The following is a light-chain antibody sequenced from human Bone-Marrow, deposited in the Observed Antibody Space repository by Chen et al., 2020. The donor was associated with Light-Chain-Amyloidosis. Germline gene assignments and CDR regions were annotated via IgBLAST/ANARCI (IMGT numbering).Light chain of an antibody. Sequence: QSVLTQPPSVSGAPGQRVTISSTGRTSNIGADSDIHWYQQLPGRAPKLLIYVNNNRPSGVPARCSGSGSGTSASLAITGLQAEDEADYYCQTFDSGLRLFGGGTKLTVL. J-gene: IGLJ2*01. CDR2: VNN. V-gene: IGLV1-40*01. CDR3: QTFDSGLRL. CDR1: TSNIGADSD.